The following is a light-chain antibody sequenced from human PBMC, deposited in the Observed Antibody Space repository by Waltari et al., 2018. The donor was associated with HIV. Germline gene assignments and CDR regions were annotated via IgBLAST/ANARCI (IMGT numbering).Light chain of an antibody. Sequence: EIVMTQSPATLSVSPGESATLSCRAGQSVSNNLAWFQQRPGQAPRLLISGASTRATDVSARFSGSGSGTEFTLTISSLQSEDFAIYYCQQYNKWPWTFGQGTKVEIK. V-gene: IGKV3-15*01. CDR1: QSVSNN. CDR3: QQYNKWPWT. CDR2: GAS. J-gene: IGKJ1*01.